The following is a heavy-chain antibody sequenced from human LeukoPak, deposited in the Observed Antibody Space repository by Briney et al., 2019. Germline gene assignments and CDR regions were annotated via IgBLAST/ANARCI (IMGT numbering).Heavy chain of an antibody. CDR2: IYHSGST. CDR1: GGSISSSNW. V-gene: IGHV4-4*02. Sequence: PSETLSLTCAVSGGSISSSNWWSWVRQPPGKGLEWIGEIYHSGSTNYNPSLKSRVTISVDKSKNQFSLKLSSVTAADTAVYYCARDRISGYYYYMDVWGKGTTVTISS. CDR3: ARDRISGYYYYMDV. J-gene: IGHJ6*03.